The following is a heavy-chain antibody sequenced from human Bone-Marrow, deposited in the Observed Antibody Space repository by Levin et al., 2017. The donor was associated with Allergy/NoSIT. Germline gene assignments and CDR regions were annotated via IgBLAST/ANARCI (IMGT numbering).Heavy chain of an antibody. J-gene: IGHJ4*02. CDR3: APHHDGATGPGY. D-gene: IGHD1-26*01. CDR2: FDPEADET. CDR1: GYSLSELS. Sequence: ASVKVSCKVSGYSLSELSMHWVRQAPGKGLEWMGGFDPEADETIYAHHLQGRLTMTEDTSTDTAYMELNRLRSDDTAVYYCAPHHDGATGPGYWGQGTLVTVSS. V-gene: IGHV1-24*01.